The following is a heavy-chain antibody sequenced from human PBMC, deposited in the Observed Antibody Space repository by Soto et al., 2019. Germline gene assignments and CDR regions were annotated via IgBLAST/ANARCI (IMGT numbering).Heavy chain of an antibody. CDR1: GFTFSAYA. V-gene: IGHV3-48*02. D-gene: IGHD2-15*01. CDR2: ISSRSDTL. Sequence: PGGSLRLSCAGSGFTFSAYAMNWVRQAPGKGLEWVSYISSRSDTLYYADSVKGRFTISRDNAKNSVYLQVNNLRDEDTAVYYCARDWDIVILSVPIPNYHYGMDVWGQGTTVTVSS. CDR3: ARDWDIVILSVPIPNYHYGMDV. J-gene: IGHJ6*02.